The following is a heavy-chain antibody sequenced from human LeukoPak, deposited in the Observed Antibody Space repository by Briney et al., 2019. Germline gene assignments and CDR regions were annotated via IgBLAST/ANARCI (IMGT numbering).Heavy chain of an antibody. V-gene: IGHV4-59*08. D-gene: IGHD5-18*01. CDR2: IYYSGST. Sequence: PSETLSLTCTVSGGSISSYYWSWIRQPPGKGLEWIGYIYYSGSTNYNPSLKSRVTISVDTCKNQFSLKLSSVTAADTAVYYCARSFDTAMGYYFDYWGQGTLVTVSS. J-gene: IGHJ4*02. CDR1: GGSISSYY. CDR3: ARSFDTAMGYYFDY.